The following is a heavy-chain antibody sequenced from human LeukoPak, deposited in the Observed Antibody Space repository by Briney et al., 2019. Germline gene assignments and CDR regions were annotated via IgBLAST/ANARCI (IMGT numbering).Heavy chain of an antibody. V-gene: IGHV3-43*01. CDR2: ISWDGGST. CDR3: AKDITPSSKSGYFDY. Sequence: QSGGSLRPSCAASGFTFDDYTMHWVRQAPGKGLEWVSLISWDGGSTYYADSVKGRFTISRDNSKNSLYLQMNSLRTEDTALYYCAKDITPSSKSGYFDYWGQGTLVTVSS. J-gene: IGHJ4*02. CDR1: GFTFDDYT. D-gene: IGHD4-11*01.